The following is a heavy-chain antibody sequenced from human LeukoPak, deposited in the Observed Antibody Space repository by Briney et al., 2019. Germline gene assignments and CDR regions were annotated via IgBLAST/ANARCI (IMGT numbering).Heavy chain of an antibody. J-gene: IGHJ4*02. D-gene: IGHD4-23*01. V-gene: IGHV4-34*01. Sequence: KPSETLSLTCAVYGGSSSGYYWSWIRQPPGKGLEWIGEINHSGSTNYNPSLKSRVTISVDTSKNQFSLKLSSVTAADTAVYYCARVDYGGLDYWGQGTLVTVSS. CDR3: ARVDYGGLDY. CDR2: INHSGST. CDR1: GGSSSGYY.